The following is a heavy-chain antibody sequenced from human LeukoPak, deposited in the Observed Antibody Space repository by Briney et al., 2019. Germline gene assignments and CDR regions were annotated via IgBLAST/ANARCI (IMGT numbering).Heavy chain of an antibody. D-gene: IGHD6-19*01. V-gene: IGHV3-21*01. CDR3: AREITVAGNDRRFDP. CDR2: ISSSSSYI. CDR1: GFTFSSYS. J-gene: IGHJ5*02. Sequence: GGSLRLSCAASGFTFSSYSMNWVRQPPGKGLEWVTSISSSSSYIYYADSVKGRFTISRDNAKNSLYLQMNSLRPEDTAMYYCAREITVAGNDRRFDPWGQGTLVSVSS.